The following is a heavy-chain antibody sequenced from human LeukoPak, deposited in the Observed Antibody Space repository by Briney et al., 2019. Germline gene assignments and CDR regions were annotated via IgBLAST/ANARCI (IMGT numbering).Heavy chain of an antibody. CDR1: GGSFSGYY. J-gene: IGHJ4*02. V-gene: IGHV4-34*01. CDR2: INHSGST. CDR3: VGFPVVVTEGDY. D-gene: IGHD3-22*01. Sequence: SETLSLTCAVYGGSFSGYYWSWIRQPPGKGLEWIGEINHSGSTNYNPSLKSRVTISVDTSKNQFSLKLSSVTAADTAVYYCVGFPVVVTEGDYWGQGTLVTVSS.